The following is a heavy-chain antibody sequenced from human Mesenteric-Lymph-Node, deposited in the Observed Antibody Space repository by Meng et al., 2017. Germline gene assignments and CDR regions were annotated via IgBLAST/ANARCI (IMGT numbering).Heavy chain of an antibody. Sequence: LHEVGPGLVEPSQTLSLTCTVSGGSVSSGGYYWTWIRQHPGKGLEWFGHIYYSGSTFYNPSLKRRVIISIDTSKNQFSLNLRSVTAADTAVYYCARVSSGWDYFDYWGQGTLVTVSS. V-gene: IGHV4-31*03. CDR1: GGSVSSGGYY. CDR3: ARVSSGWDYFDY. D-gene: IGHD6-19*01. CDR2: IYYSGST. J-gene: IGHJ4*02.